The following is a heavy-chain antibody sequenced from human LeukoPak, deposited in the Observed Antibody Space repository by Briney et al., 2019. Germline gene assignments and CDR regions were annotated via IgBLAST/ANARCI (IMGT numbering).Heavy chain of an antibody. CDR2: IRYDGSNK. CDR1: GFTFSSYG. V-gene: IGHV3-30*02. Sequence: GGSLRLSCAASGFTFSSYGTHWVRQAPGKGLEWVAFIRYDGSNKYYADSVKGRFTISRDNSKNTLYLQMNSLRAEDTAVYYCAKDLAIEYSSSSDDYWGQGTLVTVSS. CDR3: AKDLAIEYSSSSDDY. J-gene: IGHJ4*02. D-gene: IGHD6-6*01.